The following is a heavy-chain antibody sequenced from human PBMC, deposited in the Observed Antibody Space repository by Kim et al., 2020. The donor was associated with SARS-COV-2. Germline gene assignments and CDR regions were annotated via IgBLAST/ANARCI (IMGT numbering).Heavy chain of an antibody. Sequence: GGSLRLSCAASGFTFSSYGMHWVRQAPGKGLEWVAVIWYDGSNKYYADSVKGRFTISRDNSKNTLYLQMNSLRAEDTSVYYCARDEWNQLLFDYWGQGTLVTVSS. CDR1: GFTFSSYG. D-gene: IGHD2-2*01. V-gene: IGHV3-33*01. CDR3: ARDEWNQLLFDY. J-gene: IGHJ4*02. CDR2: IWYDGSNK.